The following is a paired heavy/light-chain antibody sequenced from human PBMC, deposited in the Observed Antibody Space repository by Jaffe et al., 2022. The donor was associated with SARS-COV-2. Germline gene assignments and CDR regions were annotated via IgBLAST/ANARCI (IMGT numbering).Heavy chain of an antibody. CDR1: GFSISSAYF. J-gene: IGHJ5*02. V-gene: IGHV4-38-2*02. Sequence: QVQLQESGPGLVKPSETLSLTCTVSGFSISSAYFWAWIRQTPGKGLEWIANIHHSGTTYYNPSLKSRLTISVDTSKNQFSLKLSSVTAADTAVYYCGREPVDVRRGYYSAWIDPWGQGTLVTVSS. D-gene: IGHD3-22*01. CDR3: GREPVDVRRGYYSAWIDP. CDR2: IHHSGTT.
Light chain of an antibody. J-gene: IGKJ2*01. Sequence: EIVLTQSPGTLSLSPGERATLSCRASQPITSYYLAWYQQKPGQTPRLLIYGASSRATGIPDRFSASGSGTDFTLTVSRLEPEDFAVYYCQQYDTSPYTFGQGTKLEIK. V-gene: IGKV3-20*01. CDR1: QPITSYY. CDR3: QQYDTSPYT. CDR2: GAS.